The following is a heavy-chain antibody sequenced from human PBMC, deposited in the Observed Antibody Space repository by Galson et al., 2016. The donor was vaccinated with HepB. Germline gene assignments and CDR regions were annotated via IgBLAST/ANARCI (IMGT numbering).Heavy chain of an antibody. J-gene: IGHJ3*02. D-gene: IGHD6-13*01. CDR3: ARVYKQQLDAFDI. CDR1: GFTFSSYS. V-gene: IGHV3-21*01. CDR2: ISTSSSYI. Sequence: SLRLSCAASGFTFSSYSMNWVRQAPGMGLEWVSSISTSSSYIYVTDSVKGRFTISRNNAKNSLYLQMSSLRAEDTAVYYCARVYKQQLDAFDIWGQGTMVTVSS.